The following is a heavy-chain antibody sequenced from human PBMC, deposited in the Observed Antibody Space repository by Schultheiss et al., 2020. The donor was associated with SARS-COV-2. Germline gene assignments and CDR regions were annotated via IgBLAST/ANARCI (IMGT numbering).Heavy chain of an antibody. CDR3: AKEYYDFWSGYYDAFDI. CDR1: GDSVSSNSAA. J-gene: IGHJ3*02. CDR2: TYYRSKWYN. D-gene: IGHD3-3*01. Sequence: SQTLSLTCAISGDSVSSNSAAWNWIRQSPSRGLEWLGRTYYRSKWYNDYAVSVKSRITINPDTSKNQFSLQLNSVTLEDTAVYYCAKEYYDFWSGYYDAFDIWGQGTMVTVSS. V-gene: IGHV6-1*01.